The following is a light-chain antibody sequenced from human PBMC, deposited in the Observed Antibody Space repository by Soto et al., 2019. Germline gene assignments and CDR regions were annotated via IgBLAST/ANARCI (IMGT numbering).Light chain of an antibody. V-gene: IGKV1-5*03. CDR3: QQYHSYPLT. Sequence: DIQMTQSPSTLSASVGDSVTITCRASQSLSGWLTWYQQKPGKAPKLLIYQASSLKSGVPSRFSGSRSGPEFTLTISSLQPDDFGTYYCQQYHSYPLTLGGGTKVDSK. CDR2: QAS. CDR1: QSLSGW. J-gene: IGKJ4*01.